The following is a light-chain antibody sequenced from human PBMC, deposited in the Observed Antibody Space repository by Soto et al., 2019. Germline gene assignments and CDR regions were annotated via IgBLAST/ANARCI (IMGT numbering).Light chain of an antibody. Sequence: DIQMTQSPSTLSASIGDRVTITCRASHSISTWLAWYQQKPGRAPKSLIYDASILESGVPSRFSGSGSGTEFTLTISSLQPDDLATYYCQQYNSFSWTFGQGDQGGYQ. V-gene: IGKV1-5*01. CDR3: QQYNSFSWT. J-gene: IGKJ1*01. CDR1: HSISTW. CDR2: DAS.